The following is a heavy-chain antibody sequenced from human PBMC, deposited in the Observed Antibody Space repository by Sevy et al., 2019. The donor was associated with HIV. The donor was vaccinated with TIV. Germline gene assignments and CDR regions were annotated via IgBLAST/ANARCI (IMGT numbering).Heavy chain of an antibody. Sequence: ASVKVSCKASGYTFTSYAMHWVRQAPGQRLEWMGWINAGNGNTKYSQKFQGRVTITRETSASTAYMELSRLRSEDTAVYYCAREGAQQLSRYYYYYMDVWGKGTTVTVSS. V-gene: IGHV1-3*01. J-gene: IGHJ6*03. CDR2: INAGNGNT. CDR1: GYTFTSYA. CDR3: AREGAQQLSRYYYYYMDV. D-gene: IGHD6-13*01.